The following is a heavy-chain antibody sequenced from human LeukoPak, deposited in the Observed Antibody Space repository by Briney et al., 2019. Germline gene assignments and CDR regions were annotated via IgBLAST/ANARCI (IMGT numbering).Heavy chain of an antibody. D-gene: IGHD1-26*01. CDR2: ISAYNGNT. J-gene: IGHJ4*02. Sequence: EASVKVSCKASGYTFTSYGISWVRQAPGQGLEWMGWISAYNGNTNYAQKLQGRVTMTTDTSTSTAYMELSSLRSEDTAVYYCATDGIPGATTTLDYWGQGTLVTVSS. CDR1: GYTFTSYG. V-gene: IGHV1-18*01. CDR3: ATDGIPGATTTLDY.